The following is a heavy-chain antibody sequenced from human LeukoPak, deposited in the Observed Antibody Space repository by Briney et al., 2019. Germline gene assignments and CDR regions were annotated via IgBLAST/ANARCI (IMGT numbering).Heavy chain of an antibody. CDR1: GYRFTSYW. V-gene: IGHV5-51*01. D-gene: IGHD1-26*01. J-gene: IGHJ4*02. Sequence: GGPLKTSCQGSGYRFTSYWIGWVRQMPGKGLEWMGIIYSGDSDTRYSPSFQGHVTITSDKSISTAYLEWSSLKASDTAMYYCAFLDSGSSGGLDYWGQGTLVAVCS. CDR3: AFLDSGSSGGLDY. CDR2: IYSGDSDT.